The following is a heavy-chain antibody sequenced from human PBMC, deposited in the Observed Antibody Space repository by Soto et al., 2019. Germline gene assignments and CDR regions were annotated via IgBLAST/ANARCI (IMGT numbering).Heavy chain of an antibody. Sequence: GGSLRLSCAASGFTFSSYGMHWVRQAPGKGVEGVAGISYDGSNKYYADSVKGRFTISRDNSKNTLYLQMNSLRAEDTAVYYCAKDLGGGSSSWYLDYYYYGMDVWGQGTTVTVSS. CDR1: GFTFSSYG. V-gene: IGHV3-30*18. J-gene: IGHJ6*02. D-gene: IGHD6-13*01. CDR3: AKDLGGGSSSWYLDYYYYGMDV. CDR2: ISYDGSNK.